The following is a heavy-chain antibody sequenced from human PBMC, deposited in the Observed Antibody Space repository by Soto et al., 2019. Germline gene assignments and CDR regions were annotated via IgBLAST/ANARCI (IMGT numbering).Heavy chain of an antibody. D-gene: IGHD2-2*01. CDR1: GGTFSSYA. J-gene: IGHJ4*02. CDR2: IIPIFGTA. CDR3: ALRGYCSSTSCYLRDY. Sequence: QVQLVQSGAEVKKPGSSVKVSCKASGGTFSSYAISWVRQAPGQGLEWMGGIIPIFGTANYAQKFQGRVTITADNSTSTAYMERSSLRSEDTAVYYCALRGYCSSTSCYLRDYWGQGTLVTVSS. V-gene: IGHV1-69*06.